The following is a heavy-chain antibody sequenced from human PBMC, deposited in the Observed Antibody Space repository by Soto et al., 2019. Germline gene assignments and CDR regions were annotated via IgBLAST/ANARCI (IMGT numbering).Heavy chain of an antibody. D-gene: IGHD2-2*02. J-gene: IGHJ4*02. V-gene: IGHV5-51*01. CDR3: ARGYCSGSSCYTGFDS. CDR1: GYIFTSYW. CDR2: IYPGDSDT. Sequence: VESLKISCKGSGYIFTSYWICCFLQMPVKVLEWMGIIYPGDSDTRFSPSFQGQVTISADKSISTAYLQWGSLKASDTAIYYCARGYCSGSSCYTGFDSWGQGTLVTVSS.